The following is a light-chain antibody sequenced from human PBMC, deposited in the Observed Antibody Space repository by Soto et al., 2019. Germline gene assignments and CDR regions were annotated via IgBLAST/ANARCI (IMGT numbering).Light chain of an antibody. CDR2: LGS. CDR1: QSLLHSNGYNY. V-gene: IGKV2-28*01. CDR3: MQSLQTIT. J-gene: IGKJ5*01. Sequence: DIVMTQSPLSLPVTPGEPASISCRSSQSLLHSNGYNYLDWYLQKPGQSPQLLIYLGSNRSSGVPDRLSGSGSCTDFTLKISRVEAEDVGVYYCMQSLQTITFGQGTRLEIK.